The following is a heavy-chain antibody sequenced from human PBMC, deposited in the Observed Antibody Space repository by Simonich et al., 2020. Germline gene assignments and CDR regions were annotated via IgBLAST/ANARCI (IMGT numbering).Heavy chain of an antibody. D-gene: IGHD3-10*01. Sequence: GAEVKKPGASVKVSCKASGYTFTGYYMHWVRQAPGQELEWMGRINPNSGGTNYAQKFQGRVTMTRDTSISTAYMELSRLRSDDTAVYYCARVPGIYYYYGMDVWGQGTTVTVSS. CDR2: INPNSGGT. J-gene: IGHJ6*02. CDR1: GYTFTGYY. V-gene: IGHV1-2*06. CDR3: ARVPGIYYYYGMDV.